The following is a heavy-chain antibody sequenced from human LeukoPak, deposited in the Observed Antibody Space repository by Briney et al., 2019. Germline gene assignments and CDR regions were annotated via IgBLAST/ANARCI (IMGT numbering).Heavy chain of an antibody. CDR1: GFTFSSHA. J-gene: IGHJ4*02. CDR2: ISGSGGST. V-gene: IGHV3-23*01. CDR3: AKGSAPRFGGFDY. Sequence: GGSLRLSCAASGFTFSSHAMSWVRQAPGKGLEWVSAISGSGGSTYYADSVKGRFTISRDNSKNTLYLQMNSLRAEDTAVYYCAKGSAPRFGGFDYWGQGTLVTVSS. D-gene: IGHD3-10*01.